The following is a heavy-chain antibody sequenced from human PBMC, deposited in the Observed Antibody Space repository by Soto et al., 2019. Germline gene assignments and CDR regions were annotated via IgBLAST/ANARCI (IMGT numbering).Heavy chain of an antibody. V-gene: IGHV3-7*01. J-gene: IGHJ6*02. Sequence: GGSLRLSCEASGFMFSTYLMSWVRQAPGKGLEWVANIKQGGNEKFYVDSVKGRFTISRDNAKKSLFLQMNSLRPEDTAVYYCVGALTYEVPYYYYGMDVWGQGITVTVSS. CDR1: GFMFSTYL. CDR3: VGALTYEVPYYYYGMDV. CDR2: IKQGGNEK. D-gene: IGHD3-16*01.